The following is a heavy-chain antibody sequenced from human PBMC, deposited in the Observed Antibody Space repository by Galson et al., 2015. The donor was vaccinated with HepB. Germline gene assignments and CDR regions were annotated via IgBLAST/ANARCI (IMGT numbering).Heavy chain of an antibody. CDR1: GFTVSSNY. CDR3: ARTYYDISSFDY. CDR2: IYSGGST. D-gene: IGHD3-9*01. V-gene: IGHV3-66*01. Sequence: SLRHYCAASGFTVSSNYMSWVRQAQGKGLEWVSVIYSGGSTYYADSVKGRFTISRDNSKNTLYLQMNSLRAEDTAVYYCARTYYDISSFDYWGQGPRSPSPQ. J-gene: IGHJ4*02.